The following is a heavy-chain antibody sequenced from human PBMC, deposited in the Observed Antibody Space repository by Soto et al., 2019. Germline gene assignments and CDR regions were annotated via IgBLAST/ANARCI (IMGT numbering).Heavy chain of an antibody. J-gene: IGHJ4*02. V-gene: IGHV4-31*03. CDR3: ASSRITMVRGVIRYFDY. D-gene: IGHD3-10*01. CDR1: GGSISSGGYY. Sequence: KASETLSLTCTVSGGSISSGGYYWSWIRQHPGKGLEWIGYIYYSGSTYYNPSLKSRVTISVDTSKNQFSLKLSSVTAADTAVYYCASSRITMVRGVIRYFDYWGQGTLVTVSS. CDR2: IYYSGST.